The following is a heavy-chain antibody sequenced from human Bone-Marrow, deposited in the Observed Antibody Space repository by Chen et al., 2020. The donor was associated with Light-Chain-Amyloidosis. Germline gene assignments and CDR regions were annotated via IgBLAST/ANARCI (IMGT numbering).Heavy chain of an antibody. CDR1: GGSISIYY. D-gene: IGHD5-12*01. Sequence: QVQLQESGPGLVKPSETLSLTCSFSGGSISIYYWSWIRQPPGKGLEWIGYIYSSGNSNYNPSLKSRVTISIDTSKNQFSLKLSSVTAADTAVYYCARRGDGYNFDYWGQGTLVTVSS. CDR3: ARRGDGYNFDY. CDR2: IYSSGNS. J-gene: IGHJ4*02. V-gene: IGHV4-59*08.